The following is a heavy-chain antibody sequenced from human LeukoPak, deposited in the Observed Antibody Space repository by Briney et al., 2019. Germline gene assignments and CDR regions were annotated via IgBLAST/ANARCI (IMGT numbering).Heavy chain of an antibody. D-gene: IGHD6-13*01. J-gene: IGHJ4*02. CDR1: GFTFSSYS. Sequence: GGSLRLSCAASGFTFSSYSMNWVRQAPGKGLEWLSSISFSSGYIYYADSVKGRFTISRDNAKNSLYLQMNSLRAEDTAVYYCARDIATAGTFDYWGQGTLVTVSS. CDR3: ARDIATAGTFDY. CDR2: ISFSSGYI. V-gene: IGHV3-21*01.